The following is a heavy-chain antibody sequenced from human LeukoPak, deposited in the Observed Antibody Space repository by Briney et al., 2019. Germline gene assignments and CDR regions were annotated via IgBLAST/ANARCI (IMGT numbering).Heavy chain of an antibody. CDR1: GGSFSGYY. Sequence: SETLSLTCAVYGGSFSGYYWSWIRQPPGKGLEWIGEINHSGSTNYNPSLKSRVTISVDTSKNQFSLKLSSVTAADTAVYYCARGQYNWFDPWGQGALVTVSS. CDR3: ARGQYNWFDP. CDR2: INHSGST. J-gene: IGHJ5*02. V-gene: IGHV4-34*01.